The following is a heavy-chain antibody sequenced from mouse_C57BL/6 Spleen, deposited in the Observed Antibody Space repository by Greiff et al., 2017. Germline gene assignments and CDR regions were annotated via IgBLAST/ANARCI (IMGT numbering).Heavy chain of an antibody. V-gene: IGHV1-55*01. CDR3: ARDPITTVVARDY. J-gene: IGHJ2*01. CDR1: GYTFPSYW. D-gene: IGHD1-1*01. CDR2: IYPGSGST. Sequence: QVQLQQPVAELVKPGSSVKMSCKASGYTFPSYWITWVKQRPGQGLEWIGDIYPGSGSTNYNEKFKSKATLTVDTSSSTAYMQLSSLTSEDSAVYYCARDPITTVVARDYWGQGTTLTVSS.